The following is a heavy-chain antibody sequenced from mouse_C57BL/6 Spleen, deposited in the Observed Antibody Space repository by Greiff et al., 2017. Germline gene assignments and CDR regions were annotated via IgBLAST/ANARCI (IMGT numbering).Heavy chain of an antibody. CDR3: ARRGLRTAMDY. Sequence: QVQLQQPGAELVKPGASVKLSCKASGYTFTSYWMHWVKQRPGQGLEWIGMIHPNSGSTNYNEKFKSKATLTVDKSSSTAYMQLSSLTSEDAAVYYCARRGLRTAMDYWGQGTSVTVSS. CDR2: IHPNSGST. V-gene: IGHV1-64*01. J-gene: IGHJ4*01. D-gene: IGHD2-4*01. CDR1: GYTFTSYW.